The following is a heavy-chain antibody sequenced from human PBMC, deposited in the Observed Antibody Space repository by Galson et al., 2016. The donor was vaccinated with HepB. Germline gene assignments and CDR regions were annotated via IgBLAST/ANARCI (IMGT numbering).Heavy chain of an antibody. CDR1: GGSISSSNYF. V-gene: IGHV4-39*01. CDR3: ARLYCSSTSCCGYCGMDV. Sequence: TVSGGSISSSNYFWGWIRQPPGKGLEWIGNFYNSGSTSYNPSLQSRVTISVDTSKNRISLKLSSVTAADTAVYHCARLYCSSTSCCGYCGMDVWGQGTTVTVSS. CDR2: FYNSGST. D-gene: IGHD2-2*01. J-gene: IGHJ6*02.